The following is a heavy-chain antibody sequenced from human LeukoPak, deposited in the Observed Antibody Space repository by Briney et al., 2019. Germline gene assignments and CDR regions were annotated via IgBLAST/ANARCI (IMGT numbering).Heavy chain of an antibody. CDR1: GDSVSNNSAI. J-gene: IGHJ4*02. V-gene: IGHV6-1*01. CDR3: ARSSNLHYFDY. CDR2: TYYRSKWYN. Sequence: SQTLSLTCAISGDSVSNNSAIWIWIRQSPSRGLQWLGRTYYRSKWYNVYAVSVKSRITLNVDTSKNQFSLQLNSVTPEDTAVYYCARSSNLHYFDYWGQGTQVTVSS.